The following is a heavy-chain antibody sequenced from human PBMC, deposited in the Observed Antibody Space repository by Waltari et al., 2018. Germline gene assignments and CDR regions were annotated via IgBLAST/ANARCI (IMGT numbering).Heavy chain of an antibody. CDR1: GYSLTELS. J-gene: IGHJ4*02. CDR2: FAPELRDT. D-gene: IGHD2-15*01. V-gene: IGHV1-24*01. CDR3: ATDWGYCSDDSCYVGERGDY. Sequence: VQLIQSGAEVKKPGASVRLSCKVSGYSLTELSIHWVRQPPGKGLEWMGGFAPELRDTTYAQRFQGRVTMTEDTSTDTAYMELRSLTSDDTAVFYCATDWGYCSDDSCYVGERGDYWGQGTLVTVSS.